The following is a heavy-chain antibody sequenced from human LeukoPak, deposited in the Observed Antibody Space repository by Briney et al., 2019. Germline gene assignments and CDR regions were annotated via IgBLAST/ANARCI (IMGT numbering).Heavy chain of an antibody. CDR3: ARGYEVGGVGYYYYYGMDV. Sequence: PGGSLRLSCAASGFTFSDYYMSWIRQAPGKGLEWVSYISSSGSTIYYADSVKGRFTVSRDNAKNPLYLQMNSLRAEDTAVYYCARGYEVGGVGYYYYYGMDVWGQGTTVTVSS. D-gene: IGHD3-16*01. J-gene: IGHJ6*02. V-gene: IGHV3-11*01. CDR1: GFTFSDYY. CDR2: ISSSGSTI.